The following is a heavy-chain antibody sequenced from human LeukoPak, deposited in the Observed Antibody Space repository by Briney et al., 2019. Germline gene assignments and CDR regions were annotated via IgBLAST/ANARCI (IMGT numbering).Heavy chain of an antibody. J-gene: IGHJ6*03. CDR3: ARETSQKGAHYMDV. CDR2: IYYSGST. Sequence: SETLSLTCAVYGGSFSGYYWSWIRQPPGKGLEWIGYIYYSGSTNYNPSLKSRVTISVDTSKDQFSLKLSSVTAADTAVYYCARETSQKGAHYMDVWGKGTTVTISS. V-gene: IGHV4-59*01. D-gene: IGHD3-16*01. CDR1: GGSFSGYY.